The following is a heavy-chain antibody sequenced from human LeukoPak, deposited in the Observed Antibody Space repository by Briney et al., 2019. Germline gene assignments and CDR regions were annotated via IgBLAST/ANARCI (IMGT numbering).Heavy chain of an antibody. D-gene: IGHD2-15*01. CDR2: INRSGST. CDR1: GGSFSDYY. Sequence: PSETLSLTCAVYGGSFSDYYWSWTRQPPGKGLEWIGEINRSGSTNYNPSLKSRVTMSVDTSKNQFSLKLNSVTAADTAVYYCARVEVQILSHYMGVWDKGTTVTVSS. V-gene: IGHV4-34*01. J-gene: IGHJ6*03. CDR3: ARVEVQILSHYMGV.